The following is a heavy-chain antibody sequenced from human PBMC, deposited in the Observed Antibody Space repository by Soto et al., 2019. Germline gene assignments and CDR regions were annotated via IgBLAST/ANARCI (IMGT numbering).Heavy chain of an antibody. Sequence: EVQLLESGGGLVQPGGSLRLSCANSGVTFSNFAMIWVRLAPGRGLEWVSAISSPGRNVYYAASVEGRFTISRDNSKNTVYLHMSSMRSEDTAIYYCANSFSPSGTNWHSHFDHWSQGALVTVSS. CDR3: ANSFSPSGTNWHSHFDH. J-gene: IGHJ4*02. D-gene: IGHD1-7*01. CDR2: ISSPGRNV. CDR1: GVTFSNFA. V-gene: IGHV3-23*01.